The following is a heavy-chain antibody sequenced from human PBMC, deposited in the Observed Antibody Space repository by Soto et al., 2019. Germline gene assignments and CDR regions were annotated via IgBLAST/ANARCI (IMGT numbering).Heavy chain of an antibody. CDR3: ARGRRSSDGSRYSKAFDI. V-gene: IGHV4-34*01. CDR1: GGSLSGFY. Sequence: SETLSLTCAVYGGSLSGFYWNWIRQPPGKGLEWIGQINHSGSTNYNPSLKSRVTVSVDTSKNQFSLRLSSVTAADTAVYYCARGRRSSDGSRYSKAFDIWGQGAMVTVSS. D-gene: IGHD3-22*01. CDR2: INHSGST. J-gene: IGHJ3*02.